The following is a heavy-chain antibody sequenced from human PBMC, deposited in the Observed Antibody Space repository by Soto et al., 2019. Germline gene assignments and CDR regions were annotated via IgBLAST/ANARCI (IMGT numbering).Heavy chain of an antibody. V-gene: IGHV3-30*03. CDR2: ISCDGSNK. CDR1: GFTFSSYG. Sequence: PGGSLRLACAASGFTFSSYGMHWVRQAPGKGLEWVAVISCDGSNKYYADSVKGRFTISRDNSKNTLYLQMNSLRAEDTAVYYCARKHSSSWYAFDIWGQGTMVTVSS. J-gene: IGHJ3*02. CDR3: ARKHSSSWYAFDI. D-gene: IGHD6-13*01.